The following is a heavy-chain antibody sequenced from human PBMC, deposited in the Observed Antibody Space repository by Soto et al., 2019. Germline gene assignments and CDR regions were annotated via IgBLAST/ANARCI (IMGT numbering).Heavy chain of an antibody. CDR3: ARAKTLRGYSGYAVD. Sequence: SETLSLTCAVSGGSIISGGYSFICIRQPPGKGLEWIGYIYHSGSTYYNPSLKSRVTISVDRSKNQFSLKLSSVTAADTAVYYCARAKTLRGYSGYAVDWGQGTLVTVSS. CDR2: IYHSGST. CDR1: GGSIISGGYS. J-gene: IGHJ4*02. V-gene: IGHV4-30-2*01. D-gene: IGHD5-12*01.